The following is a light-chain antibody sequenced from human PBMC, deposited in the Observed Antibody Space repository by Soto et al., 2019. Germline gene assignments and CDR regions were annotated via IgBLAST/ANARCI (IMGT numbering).Light chain of an antibody. CDR1: QSVSSTN. CDR3: QQYGSSPVS. CDR2: GAS. J-gene: IGKJ2*03. Sequence: EIVLTQSPGTLSLSPGESATLSCRASQSVSSTNLAWYQQKTGQTPRLVMFGASSRATGIPDRFSGSRSGTAFILTISSLEPEDFTVYYYQQYGSSPVSFGQGTKLEIK. V-gene: IGKV3-20*01.